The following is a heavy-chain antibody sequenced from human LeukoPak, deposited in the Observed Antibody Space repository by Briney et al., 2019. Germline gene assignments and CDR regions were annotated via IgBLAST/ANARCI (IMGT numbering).Heavy chain of an antibody. V-gene: IGHV3-53*01. CDR3: ARYHYDSSGYPYYFDY. J-gene: IGHJ4*02. CDR2: LYSGGST. Sequence: GGSLRLSCAASGFLVSDNYMSCVRQAPGQALEEGSVLYSGGSTYYADSVKGRFTISRDNSKNTVFLQLNSLRAEDTAVYYCARYHYDSSGYPYYFDYWGQGTLVTVSS. D-gene: IGHD3-22*01. CDR1: GFLVSDNY.